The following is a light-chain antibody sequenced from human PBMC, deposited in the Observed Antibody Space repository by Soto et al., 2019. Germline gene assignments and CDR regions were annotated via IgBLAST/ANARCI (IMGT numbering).Light chain of an antibody. CDR2: EVS. J-gene: IGLJ1*01. CDR1: SSDVGNYNL. Sequence: QSALTQPASVSGSPGQSITISCSGTSSDVGNYNLVSWYQQHPGKAPKVMIYEVSRRPSGVSNRFSGSKSGNTASLTISGLQAEDEADYYCCSYAGSSTVFGTGTKLTVL. CDR3: CSYAGSSTV. V-gene: IGLV2-23*02.